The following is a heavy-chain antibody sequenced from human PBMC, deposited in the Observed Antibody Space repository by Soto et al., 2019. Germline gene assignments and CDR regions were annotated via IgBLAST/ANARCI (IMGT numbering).Heavy chain of an antibody. D-gene: IGHD3-16*02. Sequence: PGESLKISCKGSGYSLTSYWIGWVRQMPGKGLEWMGIIYPGDSDTRYSPSFQGQVTISADKSISTAYLQWSSLKASDTAMYYCARALSPYYYYYGMDVWGQGTTVTVSS. V-gene: IGHV5-51*01. CDR3: ARALSPYYYYYGMDV. J-gene: IGHJ6*02. CDR1: GYSLTSYW. CDR2: IYPGDSDT.